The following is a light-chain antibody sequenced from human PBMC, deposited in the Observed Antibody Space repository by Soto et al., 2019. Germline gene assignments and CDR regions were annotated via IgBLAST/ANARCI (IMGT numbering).Light chain of an antibody. CDR2: EGT. V-gene: IGLV2-23*01. Sequence: QSALTQPASVSGSPGQSITISCTAASTDVGSYNIVSWYQQHPGKAPKLIIYEGTNRPSGVSSRFSGSKSGTTASLTLSALQAEDEAEYYCCSYADPVVSHVVFGGGTKLTVL. CDR3: CSYADPVVSHVV. CDR1: STDVGSYNI. J-gene: IGLJ2*01.